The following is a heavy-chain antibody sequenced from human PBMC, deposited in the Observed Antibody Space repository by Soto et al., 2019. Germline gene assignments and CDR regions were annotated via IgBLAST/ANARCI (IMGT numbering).Heavy chain of an antibody. J-gene: IGHJ6*02. D-gene: IGHD3-10*01. CDR1: GGTFSSYA. CDR3: ASAQEWPDSGEYYYYGMDV. Sequence: ASVKVSCKASGGTFSSYAISWVRQAPGQGLEWMGGIIPIFGTANYAQKFQGRVTITADESTSTAYMELSSLRSEDTAVYYCASAQEWPDSGEYYYYGMDVWGQGTTVTVSS. CDR2: IIPIFGTA. V-gene: IGHV1-69*13.